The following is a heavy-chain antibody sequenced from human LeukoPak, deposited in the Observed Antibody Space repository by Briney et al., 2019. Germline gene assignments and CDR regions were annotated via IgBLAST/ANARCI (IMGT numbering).Heavy chain of an antibody. CDR2: VYSTGGT. J-gene: IGHJ4*02. CDR3: ATLRDGGGNYPLFDN. Sequence: PSETLSLTCTVSSGSVNIGASYWGWVRQSPGVGLEWIGTVYSTGGTYYNPSLRSRLTISLDASERQFSLKMTSVTAADTAVYYCATLRDGGGNYPLFDNWGQGALVTVSA. V-gene: IGHV4-39*07. CDR1: SGSVNIGASY. D-gene: IGHD4-23*01.